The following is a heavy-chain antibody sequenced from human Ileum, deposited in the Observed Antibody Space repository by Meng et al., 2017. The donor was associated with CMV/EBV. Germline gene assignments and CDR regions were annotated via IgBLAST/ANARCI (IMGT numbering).Heavy chain of an antibody. CDR1: GFTFSDYW. J-gene: IGHJ4*02. Sequence: GGSLRLSCAASGFTFSDYWMHWVRQAPGKGVVWVSRINSDGTSRDYADSVKGRFTISRDNAKNTLYLQMNRLRAEDTAFYYCARPYTGASTLPYWGLGTLVTVSS. V-gene: IGHV3-74*01. CDR2: INSDGTSR. D-gene: IGHD7-27*01. CDR3: ARPYTGASTLPY.